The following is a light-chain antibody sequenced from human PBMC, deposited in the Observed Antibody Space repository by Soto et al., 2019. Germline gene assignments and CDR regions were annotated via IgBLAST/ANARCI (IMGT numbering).Light chain of an antibody. CDR3: QHYGDSSWT. V-gene: IGKV3-20*01. Sequence: IVLTQSLVALSLSPGERATLSCRASQSVSSTLLTWYQQKPGQAPRLLIYGVSSRATGIPDRFSGSGSGTDFTLTISRLEPEDFAVYFCQHYGDSSWTFGQGTKVDI. CDR2: GVS. J-gene: IGKJ1*01. CDR1: QSVSSTL.